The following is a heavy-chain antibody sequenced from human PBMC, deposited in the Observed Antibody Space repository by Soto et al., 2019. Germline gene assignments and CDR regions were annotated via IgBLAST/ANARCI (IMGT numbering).Heavy chain of an antibody. CDR2: IYYSGST. J-gene: IGHJ6*03. Sequence: PSETLSLSCTVSGGSISSYYWSGIRQHPGKGLEWIGYIYYSGSTNYNPSLKSRVTISVDTSKNQFSLKLSSVTAADTAVYYCARATIDFWGGYSAKDYYYNRAVGGKGTRVTFS. CDR1: GGSISSYY. D-gene: IGHD3-3*01. V-gene: IGHV4-59*01. CDR3: ARATIDFWGGYSAKDYYYNRAV.